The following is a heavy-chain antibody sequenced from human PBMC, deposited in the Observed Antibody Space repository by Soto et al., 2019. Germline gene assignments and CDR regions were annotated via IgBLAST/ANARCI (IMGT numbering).Heavy chain of an antibody. CDR1: GYVFATYW. CDR2: ISAGDSET. CDR3: ARPTTTYFDYVWGSYRSYYFDH. J-gene: IGHJ4*02. Sequence: GESLKISCKASGYVFATYWIGWVRQMPGKGLEWMGIISAGDSETRYGPSFQGQVTFSVDKSINTAYLQWSSLKASDTAMYYCARPTTTYFDYVWGSYRSYYFDHWGQGTLVTVSS. D-gene: IGHD3-16*02. V-gene: IGHV5-51*01.